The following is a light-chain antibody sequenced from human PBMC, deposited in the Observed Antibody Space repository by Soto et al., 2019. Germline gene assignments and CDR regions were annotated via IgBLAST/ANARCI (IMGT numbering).Light chain of an antibody. V-gene: IGKV4-1*01. J-gene: IGKJ5*01. CDR3: QQYFDNSIT. CDR1: QSLFYASINKNY. CDR2: WAS. Sequence: DILITQAPESLAVSLGERATINCKSSQSLFYASINKNYLAWYQQKPRQPPKLLIYWASIRGSGVPDRFSGSGSGTDFTLTISSLQAEDVAVYYCQQYFDNSITFGQGTRLEIK.